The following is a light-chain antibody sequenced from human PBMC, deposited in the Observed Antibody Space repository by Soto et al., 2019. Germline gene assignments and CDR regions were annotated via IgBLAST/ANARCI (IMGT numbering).Light chain of an antibody. V-gene: IGKV1-5*03. CDR1: QTISSW. CDR2: KAS. Sequence: DIQMTQSPSTLSGSVGDRVTITCRARQTISSWLAWYQQKPGKAPKLLIYKASTLKSGVPSRFSGSGSGTEFTLTISSLQPDDFATYYCRHYNSYSEAFGQGTKVEL. CDR3: RHYNSYSEA. J-gene: IGKJ1*01.